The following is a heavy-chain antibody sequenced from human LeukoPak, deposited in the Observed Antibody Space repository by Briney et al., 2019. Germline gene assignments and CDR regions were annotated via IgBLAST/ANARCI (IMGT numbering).Heavy chain of an antibody. CDR2: IYHSGST. V-gene: IGHV4-4*02. CDR1: GGSISSSNW. J-gene: IGHJ4*02. CDR3: ARDNSGSSVSTVTTTPLGY. Sequence: SGTLSLTCAVSGGSISSSNWWSWVRQPPGKGLEWIGEIYHSGSTNYNPSLKSRVTISVDKSKNQFSLKLSSVTAADTAVYYCARDNSGSSVSTVTTTPLGYWGQGTLVTVSS. D-gene: IGHD4-17*01.